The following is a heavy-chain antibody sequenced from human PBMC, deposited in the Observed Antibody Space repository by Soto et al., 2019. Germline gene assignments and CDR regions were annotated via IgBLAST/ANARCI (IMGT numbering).Heavy chain of an antibody. J-gene: IGHJ4*02. V-gene: IGHV4-39*01. Sequence: QLQLQESGPGLVKPSETLSLTCTVSGGSINIGGSYWVWIRQPPGKGLGWIGSISYSGNTYNSPSLQSRVIISIDTSKNQFYLNVNSVTAEDTAVYYCARRRASDYGGNNNPYYFDYWGQGTLVTVSS. D-gene: IGHD4-17*01. CDR3: ARRRASDYGGNNNPYYFDY. CDR2: ISYSGNT. CDR1: GGSINIGGSY.